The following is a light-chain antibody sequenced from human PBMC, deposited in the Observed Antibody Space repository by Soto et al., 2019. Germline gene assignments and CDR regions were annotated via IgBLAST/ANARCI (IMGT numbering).Light chain of an antibody. CDR3: HQRNQ. CDR1: QSVYNDY. Sequence: DIVLTQSPGTLSLSSGERATLSCRASQSVYNDYLAWYQQKPGQAPRLLIYGTSNRAAGIPARFSGSRSGTDFTLTISSVEPEDFAMYYCHQRNQFGQGTRLEI. J-gene: IGKJ5*01. CDR2: GTS. V-gene: IGKV3-20*01.